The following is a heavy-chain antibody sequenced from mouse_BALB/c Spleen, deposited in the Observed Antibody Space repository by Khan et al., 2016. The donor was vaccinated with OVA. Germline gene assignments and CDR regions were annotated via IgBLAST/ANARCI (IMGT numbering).Heavy chain of an antibody. CDR2: INPYNGDT. CDR1: GYTFTDYY. J-gene: IGHJ1*01. Sequence: EVQLQQSGPELVKPGASVRMSCRASGYTFTDYYMKWMKQSHGQSLEWIGDINPYNGDTFYNQKFKGKATLTVDKSSSTAYMQLNSLTSEDSAVYYCARGLFDVWGAGTTVTVSS. CDR3: ARGLFDV. V-gene: IGHV1-19*01.